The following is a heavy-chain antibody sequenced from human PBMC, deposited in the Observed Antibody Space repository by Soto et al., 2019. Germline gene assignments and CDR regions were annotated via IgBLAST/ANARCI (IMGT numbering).Heavy chain of an antibody. D-gene: IGHD3-9*01. V-gene: IGHV4-31*03. CDR3: ARAGINYFTEGSWFDP. CDR2: IYYSGST. CDR1: GGSISSGGYY. Sequence: SETLSLTCTVSGGSISSGGYYWSWIRQHPGKGLEWIGYIYYSGSTYYDPSLKSRVTISVDTSKNQFSLKLSSVTAADTAVYYCARAGINYFTEGSWFDPWGQGTLVTVSS. J-gene: IGHJ5*02.